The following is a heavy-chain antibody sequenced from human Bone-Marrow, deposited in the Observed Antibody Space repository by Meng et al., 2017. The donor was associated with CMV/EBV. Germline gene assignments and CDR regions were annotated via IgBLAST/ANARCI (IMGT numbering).Heavy chain of an antibody. V-gene: IGHV3-30*02. CDR3: AKDRSSGWYQAEYMDY. Sequence: GGSLRLSCAASGFTFSSYGMHWVRQAPGKGLEWVAFIRYDGSNKYYADSVKGRFTISRDNSKNTLYLQMNSLRAEDTAVYYCAKDRSSGWYQAEYMDYWGQGTRVTVYS. J-gene: IGHJ4*02. CDR2: IRYDGSNK. CDR1: GFTFSSYG. D-gene: IGHD6-19*01.